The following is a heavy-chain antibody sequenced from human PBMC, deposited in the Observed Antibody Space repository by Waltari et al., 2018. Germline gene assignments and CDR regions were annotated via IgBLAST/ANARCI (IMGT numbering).Heavy chain of an antibody. CDR2: FDPEDGET. J-gene: IGHJ4*02. CDR1: GYTLTALS. D-gene: IGHD3-3*01. CDR3: ATENPKYYDFWSGYYY. Sequence: QVQLVQSGAEVKKPGASVKVSCKVSGYTLTALSMHWVRPAPGKGLEWMGGFDPEDGETIYAQKFQGRVTMTEDTSTDTAYMELSSLRSEDTAVYYCATENPKYYDFWSGYYYWGQGTLVTVSS. V-gene: IGHV1-24*01.